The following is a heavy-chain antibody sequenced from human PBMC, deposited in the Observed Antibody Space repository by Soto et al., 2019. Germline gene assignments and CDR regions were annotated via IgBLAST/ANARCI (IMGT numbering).Heavy chain of an antibody. Sequence: PGGSLRLSCAASGFTFSTYPMSWVRQAPGKGLEWVSGISGSGISTYYTDSVKGWFTISRDNSKNTVFLQMNSLRDEDTAVYYCVKPPGITASYYYYDLDVWGQGTTVTVAS. CDR3: VKPPGITASYYYYDLDV. J-gene: IGHJ6*02. CDR2: ISGSGIST. CDR1: GFTFSTYP. V-gene: IGHV3-23*01.